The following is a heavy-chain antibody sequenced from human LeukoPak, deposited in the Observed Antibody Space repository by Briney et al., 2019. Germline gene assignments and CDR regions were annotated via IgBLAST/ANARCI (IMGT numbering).Heavy chain of an antibody. V-gene: IGHV3-30*18. CDR1: GFTFSSYG. Sequence: GGSLRLSCAASGFTFSSYGMHWVRQAPGKGLEWVAVISYDGSNKYYADSVKGRFTISRDNSKNTLYLQMNSLRAEDTAVYYCAKDPHYGSGSYSLGYYYMDVWGKGTTVTISS. D-gene: IGHD3-10*01. CDR3: AKDPHYGSGSYSLGYYYMDV. J-gene: IGHJ6*03. CDR2: ISYDGSNK.